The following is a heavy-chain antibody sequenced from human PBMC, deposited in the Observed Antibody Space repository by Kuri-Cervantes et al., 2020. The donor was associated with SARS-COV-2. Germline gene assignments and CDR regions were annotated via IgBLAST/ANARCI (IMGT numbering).Heavy chain of an antibody. J-gene: IGHJ6*02. V-gene: IGHV4-34*01. CDR3: ARLSTVTDNYGMDV. CDR1: GGSFSGYY. Sequence: ESLKISCAVYGGSFSGYYWSWIRQPPGKGLEWIGEINHSGSTNYNPSLKSRVTISVDTSKNQFSLKLSSVTAADTAVYHCARLSTVTDNYGMDVWGQGTTVTDSS. CDR2: INHSGST. D-gene: IGHD4-17*01.